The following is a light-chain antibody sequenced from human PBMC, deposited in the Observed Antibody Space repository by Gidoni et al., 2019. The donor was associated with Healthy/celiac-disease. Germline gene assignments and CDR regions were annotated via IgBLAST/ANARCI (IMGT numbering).Light chain of an antibody. CDR1: QSIGSS. J-gene: IGKJ2*01. V-gene: IGKV6-21*01. Sequence: EMVLTKSPDFQSVTPKEKVTITCRASQSIGSSLHWYQQNPDQSPKLLIKYASQSFSGVPSRFSGSGSGTDFSLTITSLEAADAATYYCHQSSSLPKTFXQXTKLEIK. CDR3: HQSSSLPKT. CDR2: YAS.